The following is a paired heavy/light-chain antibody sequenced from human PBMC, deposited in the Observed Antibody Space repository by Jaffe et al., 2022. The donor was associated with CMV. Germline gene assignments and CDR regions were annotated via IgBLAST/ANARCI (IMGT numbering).Heavy chain of an antibody. D-gene: IGHD1-26*01. Sequence: EVQLVESGGGLVQPGGSLRLSCAASGFTFSSYAMSWVRQAPGKGLEWVSAISGSGGSTYYADSVKGRFTISRDNSKNTLYLQMNSLRAEDTAVYYCAKDLALRELLPDPFGAFDIWGQGTMVTVSS. J-gene: IGHJ3*02. CDR3: AKDLALRELLPDPFGAFDI. CDR2: ISGSGGST. V-gene: IGHV3-23*04. CDR1: GFTFSSYA.
Light chain of an antibody. CDR3: QVWDSSSDHQV. J-gene: IGLJ2*01. V-gene: IGLV3-21*04. Sequence: SYVLTQPPSVSVAPGKTARITCGGNNIGSKSVHWYQQKPGQAPVLVIYYDSDRPSGIPERFSGSNSGNTATLTISRVEAGDEADYYCQVWDSSSDHQVFGGGTKLTVL. CDR2: YDS. CDR1: NIGSKS.